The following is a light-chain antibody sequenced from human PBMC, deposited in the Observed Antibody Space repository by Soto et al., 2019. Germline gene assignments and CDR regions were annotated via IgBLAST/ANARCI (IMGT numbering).Light chain of an antibody. Sequence: QSVLTQPPSVSGAPGQRVTISCTGSSSNIGAGYDVHWYQQLPGTAPKLLIYANTNRPSGVPDRFSGSKSGTSASLAITGLQADDEAAYYCQSFDNTLNSFWVFGGGTKLTVL. CDR1: SSNIGAGYD. CDR2: ANT. J-gene: IGLJ3*02. V-gene: IGLV1-40*01. CDR3: QSFDNTLNSFWV.